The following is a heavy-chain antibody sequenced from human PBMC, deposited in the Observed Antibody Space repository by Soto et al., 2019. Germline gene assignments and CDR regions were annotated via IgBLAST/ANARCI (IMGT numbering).Heavy chain of an antibody. CDR3: ASSGSYYLFGAFDI. D-gene: IGHD1-26*01. V-gene: IGHV1-69*13. J-gene: IGHJ3*02. Sequence: SVKVSCKASGGTFSSYAISWVRQAPGQGLEWMGGIIPIFGTANYAQKFQGRVTITADESTSTAYMELSSLRSEDTAVYYCASSGSYYLFGAFDIWGQGTMVTVSS. CDR1: GGTFSSYA. CDR2: IIPIFGTA.